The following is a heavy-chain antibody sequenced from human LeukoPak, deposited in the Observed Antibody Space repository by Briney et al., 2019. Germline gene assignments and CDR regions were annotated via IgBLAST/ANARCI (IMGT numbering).Heavy chain of an antibody. J-gene: IGHJ3*02. CDR3: TRDSTTVSPHAFDI. V-gene: IGHV1-8*03. CDR2: MNPNSGNT. D-gene: IGHD4-11*01. CDR1: GYTFTSYD. Sequence: ASVKVSCKASGYTFTSYDINWVRQATGQGLEWMGWMNPNSGNTGYAQKFQGRVTITRNTSISTAYMELNSLRAEDTAVYYCTRDSTTVSPHAFDIWGQGTTVTFSS.